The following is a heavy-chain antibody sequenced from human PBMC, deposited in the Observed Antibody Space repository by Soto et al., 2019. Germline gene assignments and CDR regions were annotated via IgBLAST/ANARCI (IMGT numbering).Heavy chain of an antibody. J-gene: IGHJ6*02. D-gene: IGHD1-20*01. V-gene: IGHV5-10-1*01. CDR2: IDPSDSYT. CDR1: GYSFTSYW. Sequence: GESLKISCNGSGYSFTSYWISWVRQMPGKGLEWMGRIDPSDSYTNYSPSFQGHVTISADKSISTAYLQWSSLKASDTAMYYCARLSRLITGTPREYYGMDVWGQGTTVTVSS. CDR3: ARLSRLITGTPREYYGMDV.